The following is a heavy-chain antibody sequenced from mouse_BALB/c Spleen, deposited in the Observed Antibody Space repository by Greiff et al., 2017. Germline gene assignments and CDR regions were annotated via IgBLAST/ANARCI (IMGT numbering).Heavy chain of an antibody. CDR2: IDPANGNT. J-gene: IGHJ1*01. V-gene: IGHV14-3*02. CDR1: GFNIKDTY. D-gene: IGHD2-4*01. Sequence: EVQVVESGAELVKPGASVKLSCTASGFNIKDTYMHWVKQRPEQGLEWIGRIDPANGNTKYDPKFQGKATITADTSSNTAYLQLSSLTSEDTAVYYCARYYDYDAWYFDVWGAGTTVTVSS. CDR3: ARYYDYDAWYFDV.